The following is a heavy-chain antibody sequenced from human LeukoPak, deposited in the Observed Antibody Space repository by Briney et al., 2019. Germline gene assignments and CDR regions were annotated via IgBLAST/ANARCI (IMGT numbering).Heavy chain of an antibody. CDR2: IRSKAYGGTT. V-gene: IGHV3-49*03. Sequence: GGSLRLSCTASGFTFGDYAMSWFRQAPGKGLEWVGFIRSKAYGGTTEYAASVKGRFTIPRDDSKSIAYLQMNSLKTEDTAVYYCTRDWASDDWSPDAFDIWGQGTMVTVSS. D-gene: IGHD3-9*01. CDR1: GFTFGDYA. J-gene: IGHJ3*02. CDR3: TRDWASDDWSPDAFDI.